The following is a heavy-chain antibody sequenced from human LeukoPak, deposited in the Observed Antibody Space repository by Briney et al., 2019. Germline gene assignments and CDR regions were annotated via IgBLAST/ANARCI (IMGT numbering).Heavy chain of an antibody. CDR3: ARETQTRVRGVIISYFDY. Sequence: GGSLRLYCAASGFTFSSYDMHWVRQATRKGLEWVSAIGTAGDTYYPGSVKGRFTISRENAKNSLYLQMNSLRAGDTAVYYCARETQTRVRGVIISYFDYWGQGTLVTVSS. J-gene: IGHJ4*02. CDR2: IGTAGDT. CDR1: GFTFSSYD. V-gene: IGHV3-13*01. D-gene: IGHD3-10*01.